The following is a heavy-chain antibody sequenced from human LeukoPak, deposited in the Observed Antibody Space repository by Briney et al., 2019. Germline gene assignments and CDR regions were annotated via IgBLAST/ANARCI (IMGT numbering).Heavy chain of an antibody. CDR3: ARHPYQLLWLSWFDP. CDR1: GASISSSGYY. J-gene: IGHJ5*02. CDR2: IYYSGST. D-gene: IGHD2-2*01. V-gene: IGHV4-39*01. Sequence: PSETLSLTCTFSGASISSSGYYWGWLRQPPGKGLEWIGSIYYSGSTYYNPSLKSRVTISVDTSKNPFSLKLSSVSAADTAVYYCARHPYQLLWLSWFDPWGQGTLVTVSS.